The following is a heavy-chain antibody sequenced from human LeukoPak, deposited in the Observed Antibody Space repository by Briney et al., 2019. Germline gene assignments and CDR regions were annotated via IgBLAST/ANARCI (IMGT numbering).Heavy chain of an antibody. D-gene: IGHD6-13*01. V-gene: IGHV4-4*02. Sequence: PSETLSLTCAVSGGSITSSNWWSWVRQPPGKGLEWIGEIYHSGSTNYNPSLKSRVTISVDTSKNQYSLKLSSVTAADTAVYYCARQDSSSWPIYYYYYMDVWGKGTTVTVSS. CDR1: GGSITSSNW. CDR2: IYHSGST. J-gene: IGHJ6*03. CDR3: ARQDSSSWPIYYYYYMDV.